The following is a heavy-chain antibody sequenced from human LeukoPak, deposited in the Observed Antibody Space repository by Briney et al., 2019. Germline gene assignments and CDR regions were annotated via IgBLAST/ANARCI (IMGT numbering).Heavy chain of an antibody. D-gene: IGHD3-10*01. CDR2: ISAYNGNT. CDR1: GCTFTSYG. J-gene: IGHJ6*02. CDR3: ARLTITMVRGVIYYYYGMDV. V-gene: IGHV1-18*01. Sequence: GASVKVSCKASGCTFTSYGISWVRQAPGQGLEWMGWISAYNGNTNYAQKLQGRVTMTTDTSMSTAYMELRSLRSDDTAVYYCARLTITMVRGVIYYYYGMDVWGQGTTVTVSS.